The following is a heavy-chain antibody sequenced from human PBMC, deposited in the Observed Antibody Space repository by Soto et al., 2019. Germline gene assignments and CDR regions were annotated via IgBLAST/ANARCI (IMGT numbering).Heavy chain of an antibody. D-gene: IGHD3-3*01. CDR2: IWYDGSNK. CDR1: GFTFSSYG. Sequence: PGGSLRLSCAASGFTFSSYGMHWVRQAPGKGLEWVAVIWYDGSNKYYADSVKGRFTISRDNSKNTLYLQMNSLRAEDTAVYYCARVPYYDFWSGPSGMDVWGQGTTVTVSS. CDR3: ARVPYYDFWSGPSGMDV. J-gene: IGHJ6*02. V-gene: IGHV3-33*01.